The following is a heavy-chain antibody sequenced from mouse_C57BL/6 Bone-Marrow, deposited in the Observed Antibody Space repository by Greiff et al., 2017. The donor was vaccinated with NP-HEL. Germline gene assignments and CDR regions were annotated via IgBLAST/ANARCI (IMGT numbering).Heavy chain of an antibody. D-gene: IGHD1-1*01. CDR2: INPNNGGT. CDR1: GYTFTDYN. J-gene: IGHJ2*01. V-gene: IGHV1-22*01. Sequence: EVKLLESGPELVKPGASVKMSCKASGYTFTDYNMHWVKQSHGKSLEWIGYINPNNGGTSYNQKFKGKATLTVNKSSSTAYMELRSLTSEDSAVYYCAMFTVVATDFDYWGQGTTLTVSS. CDR3: AMFTVVATDFDY.